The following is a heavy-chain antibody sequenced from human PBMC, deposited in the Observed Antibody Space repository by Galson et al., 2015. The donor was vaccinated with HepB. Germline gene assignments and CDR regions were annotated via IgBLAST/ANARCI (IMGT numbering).Heavy chain of an antibody. CDR3: TRLGDFSGYSSR. D-gene: IGHD6-13*01. Sequence: SLRLSCAASGFTFSGSAIHWVRQASGRGPEWVGRIRSKANNYATSYVPSLKGRFTISRDDSKNMAYLHMKSLKTEDTAVHYCTRLGDFSGYSSRWGQGTLVTVSS. CDR1: GFTFSGSA. J-gene: IGHJ4*02. V-gene: IGHV3-73*01. CDR2: IRSKANNYAT.